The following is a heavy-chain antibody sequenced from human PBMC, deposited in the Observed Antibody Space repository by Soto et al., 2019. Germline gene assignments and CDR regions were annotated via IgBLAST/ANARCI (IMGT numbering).Heavy chain of an antibody. Sequence: QVQLVQSGAEVKKPGSSVKVSCKASGGTFSSYAISWVRQAPGQGLEWMGGIIPIFGTANYAQKFQGRVMIAGDEATSTANGGRRNLGSENTAVYYCARRVDILPGPDPWFDPWGQGTLVTVSS. J-gene: IGHJ5*02. V-gene: IGHV1-69*12. CDR3: ARRVDILPGPDPWFDP. CDR1: GGTFSSYA. CDR2: IIPIFGTA. D-gene: IGHD3-9*01.